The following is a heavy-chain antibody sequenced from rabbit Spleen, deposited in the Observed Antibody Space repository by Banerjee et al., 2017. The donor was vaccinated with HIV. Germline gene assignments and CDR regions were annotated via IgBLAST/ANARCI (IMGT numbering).Heavy chain of an antibody. V-gene: IGHV1S47*01. Sequence: QEQLEESGGGLVKPEGSLTLTCKASGFPFSNKAVMCWVRQAPGKGLEWIGNIDPVFGITYFADWVNGRFTISSHNAQNTLYLQLNSLTAADTATYFCARDGAGGSYFALWGQGTLVTVS. CDR3: ARDGAGGSYFAL. CDR2: IDPVFGIT. CDR1: GFPFSNKA. J-gene: IGHJ6*01. D-gene: IGHD8-1*01.